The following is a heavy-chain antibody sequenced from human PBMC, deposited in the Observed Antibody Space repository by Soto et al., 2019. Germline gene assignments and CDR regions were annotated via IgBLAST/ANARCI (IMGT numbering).Heavy chain of an antibody. CDR3: ARERAAPSWIDP. D-gene: IGHD6-6*01. V-gene: IGHV4-4*07. CDR2: MYISGTT. Sequence: SETLSLTCTVSGGSVTSNYWTWIRQPVGKGLEWIGRMYISGTTDYSPSLRGRATMSVDTSKNQFSLTLNSVTAADTAVYYCARERAAPSWIDPWGRGTLVTVSS. CDR1: GGSVTSNY. J-gene: IGHJ5*02.